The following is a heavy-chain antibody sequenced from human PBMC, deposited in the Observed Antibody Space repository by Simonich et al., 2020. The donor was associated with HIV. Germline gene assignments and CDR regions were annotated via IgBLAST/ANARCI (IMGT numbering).Heavy chain of an antibody. V-gene: IGHV3-21*01. D-gene: IGHD2-2*01. J-gene: IGHJ4*02. CDR1: GFTFSTYR. Sequence: EVQLVESGGGLVKPGGSLRLSGAASGFTFSTYRWNWVRQAPGKGLEWVSSISSSSSYIYYADSVKGRFTISRDNAKNSLYLQMNSLRAEDTAVYYCARDGRKGSSTSCSDYWGQGTLVTVSS. CDR3: ARDGRKGSSTSCSDY. CDR2: ISSSSSYI.